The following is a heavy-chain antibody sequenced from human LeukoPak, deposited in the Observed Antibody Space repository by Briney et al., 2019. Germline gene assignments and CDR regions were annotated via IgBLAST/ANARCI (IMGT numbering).Heavy chain of an antibody. CDR1: GYSISSGYY. CDR3: ARDLSMADLGWFDP. D-gene: IGHD2-8*01. CDR2: IYHSGST. V-gene: IGHV4-38-2*02. Sequence: KASETLSLTCTVSGYSISSGYYWGWIRQPPGKGLEWIGSIYHSGSTYYNPSLKSRVTISVDTSKNQFSLKLSSVTAADTAVYYCARDLSMADLGWFDPWGQGTLVTVSS. J-gene: IGHJ5*02.